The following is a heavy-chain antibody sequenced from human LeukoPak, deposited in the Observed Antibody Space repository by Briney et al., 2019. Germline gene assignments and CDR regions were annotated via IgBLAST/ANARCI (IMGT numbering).Heavy chain of an antibody. J-gene: IGHJ6*02. CDR3: ASERDGMDV. Sequence: ASVKVSCKASGYTFTSYDINWVRQAPGQGLEWMGWMNPNIGNTGYAQKFQARVTMTRNTSISTAYMELSSLRSEDTAVYYCASERDGMDVWGQGTTVTVSS. CDR2: MNPNIGNT. V-gene: IGHV1-8*01. CDR1: GYTFTSYD.